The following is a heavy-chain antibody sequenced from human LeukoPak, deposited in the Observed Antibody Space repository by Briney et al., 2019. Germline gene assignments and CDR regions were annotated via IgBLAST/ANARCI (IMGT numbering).Heavy chain of an antibody. V-gene: IGHV3-21*01. CDR2: ISSTLSYI. D-gene: IGHD5-18*01. Sequence: PGGSLRLSCAASGFTFSSYSMNWVRQAPGKGLEWISSISSTLSYIYYADSLKGRFTISRDNAKNSLYLQMNSLRAEDTAVYYCARVSDTSGYSYGLIDYWGQGTLVTVSS. J-gene: IGHJ4*02. CDR1: GFTFSSYS. CDR3: ARVSDTSGYSYGLIDY.